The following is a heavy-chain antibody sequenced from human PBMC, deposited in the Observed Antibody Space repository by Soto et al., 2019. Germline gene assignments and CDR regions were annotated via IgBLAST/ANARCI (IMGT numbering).Heavy chain of an antibody. D-gene: IGHD5-12*01. V-gene: IGHV2-5*02. CDR2: IYWDDDK. Sequence: QITLKECGPTLVKPTQTLTLTCTFSGFSLSTSGVGVGWIRQRPGKALQWVALIYWDDDKRHSPSLKSRLNSTKDTSKNQAVLTMTNIDAVHTAAYYCAHGAEWVRFNRTQPHHAFDIWGQGTMVTVSS. CDR3: AHGAEWVRFNRTQPHHAFDI. J-gene: IGHJ3*02. CDR1: GFSLSTSGVG.